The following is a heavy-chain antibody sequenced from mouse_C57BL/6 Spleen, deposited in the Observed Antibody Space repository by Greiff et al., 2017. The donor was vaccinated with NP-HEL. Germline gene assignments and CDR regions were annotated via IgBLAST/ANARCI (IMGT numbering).Heavy chain of an antibody. J-gene: IGHJ4*01. Sequence: DVKLVESGGGLVQPKGSLKLSCAASGFSFNTYAMNWVRQAPGKGLEWVARIRSKSNNYATYYADSVKDRFTISRDDSESMLYLQMNNLKTEDTAMYYCVRHRNYAMDYWGQGTSVTVSS. CDR2: IRSKSNNYAT. CDR3: VRHRNYAMDY. V-gene: IGHV10-1*01. CDR1: GFSFNTYA.